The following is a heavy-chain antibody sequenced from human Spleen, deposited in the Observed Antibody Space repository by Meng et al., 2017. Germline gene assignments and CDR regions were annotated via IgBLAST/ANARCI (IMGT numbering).Heavy chain of an antibody. V-gene: IGHV4-61*01. CDR2: IYYSGST. Sequence: GPLQAAGPGLVRPSETLALTCTVSGGSVNSGSYSWSWIRQPPGKGLEWIGNIYYSGSTNYNPSLKSRVTMSIDASKNQFSLMLSSVTAADTAVYYCARGQYYWGQGTLVTVSS. CDR1: GGSVNSGSYS. CDR3: ARGQYY. J-gene: IGHJ4*02.